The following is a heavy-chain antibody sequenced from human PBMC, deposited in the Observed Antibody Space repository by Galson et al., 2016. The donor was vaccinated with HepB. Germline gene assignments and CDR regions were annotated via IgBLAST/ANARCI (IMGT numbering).Heavy chain of an antibody. Sequence: SETLSLTCAVYGGSFSGYYWTWIRQPPGKELEWSGEITHSGRTHYNPSLKRRVSISVDTSKNQFSLKQSSVTAADTAVYYCATSRGDHDDALDMWGQGTMVTVSS. J-gene: IGHJ3*02. CDR1: GGSFSGYY. D-gene: IGHD2-2*01. V-gene: IGHV4-34*01. CDR3: ATSRGDHDDALDM. CDR2: ITHSGRT.